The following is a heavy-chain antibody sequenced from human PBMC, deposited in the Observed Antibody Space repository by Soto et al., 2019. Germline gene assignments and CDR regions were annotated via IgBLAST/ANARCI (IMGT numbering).Heavy chain of an antibody. Sequence: QVHLVQSGAEVKKPGASVKVSCKASGYTFTSYGITWVRQAPGQGLEWMGWISAHNGNTDCSQKLQGRVIVTRDTSTSTADMELRVLRCDDTAVYYCARGRYGDYWGQGALVTVSS. CDR3: ARGRYGDY. CDR1: GYTFTSYG. D-gene: IGHD1-1*01. J-gene: IGHJ4*02. CDR2: ISAHNGNT. V-gene: IGHV1-18*01.